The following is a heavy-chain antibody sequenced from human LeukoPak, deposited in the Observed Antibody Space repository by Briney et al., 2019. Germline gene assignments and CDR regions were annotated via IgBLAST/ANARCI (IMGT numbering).Heavy chain of an antibody. V-gene: IGHV3-33*01. CDR1: GFTFSNYC. J-gene: IGHJ1*01. D-gene: IGHD6-13*01. CDR2: IWYNGSNK. Sequence: GGSLRVSCAASGFTFSNYCMHWVRQAPGKGLEWMAVIWYNGSNKYYADSVKGRFTISRDNSKNTLYLQMNSLRAEDTAVYYCAAAAYGFQHWGRGALVSV. CDR3: AAAAYGFQH.